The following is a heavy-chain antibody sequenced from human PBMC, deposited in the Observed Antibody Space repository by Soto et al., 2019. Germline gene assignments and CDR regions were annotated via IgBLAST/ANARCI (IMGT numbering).Heavy chain of an antibody. J-gene: IGHJ5*02. CDR2: IYYSGST. CDR1: GGSISSSSYY. D-gene: IGHD2-2*01. V-gene: IGHV4-39*02. CDR3: AKEKISTSCCNWFDP. Sequence: PSETLSLTCTVSGGSISSSSYYWGWIRQPPGKGLEWIGSIYYSGSTYYNPSLKSRVTISVDTSKNQFSLKLSSVTAADTAVYYCAKEKISTSCCNWFDPWGQGTLVTVSS.